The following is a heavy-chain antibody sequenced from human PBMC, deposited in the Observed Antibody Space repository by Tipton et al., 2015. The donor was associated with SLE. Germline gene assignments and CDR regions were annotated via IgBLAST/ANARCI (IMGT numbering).Heavy chain of an antibody. CDR1: GGSFSGYY. Sequence: TLSLTCAVYGGSFSGYYWGWIRQPPGKGLEWIGEINHSGSTNYNPSLKSRVTISVDTSKNQFSLKLSSVTAADTAVYYCARWDPQIGVPAAVWVDAFDIWGQGTMVTVSS. V-gene: IGHV4-34*01. CDR3: ARWDPQIGVPAAVWVDAFDI. D-gene: IGHD2-2*01. J-gene: IGHJ3*02. CDR2: INHSGST.